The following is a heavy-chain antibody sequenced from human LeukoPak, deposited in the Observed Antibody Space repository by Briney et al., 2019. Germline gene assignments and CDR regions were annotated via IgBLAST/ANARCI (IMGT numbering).Heavy chain of an antibody. CDR2: VFYSGTT. Sequence: SETLSLTCNVSGDYITTTNYYWAWLRQPPGKGLEWVASVFYSGTTYYNPSLKSRVVISMDTSKKQISLTLSSVTATDTAIYYCARRSRLYKHETTGYHDSWGQGTLVTVSS. CDR1: GDYITTTNYY. D-gene: IGHD3-9*01. CDR3: ARRSRLYKHETTGYHDS. J-gene: IGHJ4*02. V-gene: IGHV4-39*01.